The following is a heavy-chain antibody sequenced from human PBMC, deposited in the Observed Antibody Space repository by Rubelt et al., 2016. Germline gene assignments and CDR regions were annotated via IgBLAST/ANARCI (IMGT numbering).Heavy chain of an antibody. CDR1: GGSISSSSYY. CDR2: SHYRGST. V-gene: IGHV4-39*01. J-gene: IGHJ3*02. CDR3: AMGPVVVVAATDAFDI. Sequence: QLQLQESGPGLVKPSETLSLTCTVSGGSISSSSYYWGWIRQPPGKGLEWIGSSHYRGSTPYNPSHRIVVHCAVGTSKNQFSLRLGSVTAAETAVYYCAMGPVVVVAATDAFDIWGQGTMVTVSS. D-gene: IGHD2-15*01.